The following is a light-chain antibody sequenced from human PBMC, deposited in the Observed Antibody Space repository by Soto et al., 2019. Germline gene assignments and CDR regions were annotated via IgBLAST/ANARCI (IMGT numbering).Light chain of an antibody. CDR3: QQYGDSIT. CDR2: STS. V-gene: IGKV3-20*01. Sequence: EIVLTQSPGTVSLSPGETATLSCRASQSVSSTYLAWFQQKPGQAPRLLIYSTSTRATGIPDRFSGSGSGTDFALTISGLDPEDFAVYYCQQYGDSITFGPGTKVQIK. J-gene: IGKJ3*01. CDR1: QSVSSTY.